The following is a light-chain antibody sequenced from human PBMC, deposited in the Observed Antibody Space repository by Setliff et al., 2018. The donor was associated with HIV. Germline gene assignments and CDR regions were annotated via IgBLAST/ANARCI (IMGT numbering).Light chain of an antibody. CDR1: SSDVGLYNR. CDR2: EVG. Sequence: HSALAQPPSVSGSPGQSVTISCTGTSSDVGLYNRVSWYQQAPGRAPKLILYEVGNRPSGVPDRFSGSKSGNTASLTISGLQAEDEAVYYCSSYTFSITFVFGSGTKVTVL. CDR3: SSYTFSITFV. V-gene: IGLV2-18*02. J-gene: IGLJ1*01.